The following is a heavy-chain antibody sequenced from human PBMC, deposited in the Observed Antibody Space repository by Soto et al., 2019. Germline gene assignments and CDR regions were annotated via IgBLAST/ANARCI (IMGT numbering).Heavy chain of an antibody. D-gene: IGHD6-13*01. V-gene: IGHV3-48*02. CDR1: GFTFSSYS. Sequence: GGSLSLSCAASGFTFSSYSMNWVRQAPGKGLEWVSYISSSSSTIYYADSVKGRFTISRDNAKNSLYLQMNSLRDEDTAVYYCARDGSSWYGNGYGALDIWGQGTMVTVSS. CDR3: ARDGSSWYGNGYGALDI. CDR2: ISSSSSTI. J-gene: IGHJ3*02.